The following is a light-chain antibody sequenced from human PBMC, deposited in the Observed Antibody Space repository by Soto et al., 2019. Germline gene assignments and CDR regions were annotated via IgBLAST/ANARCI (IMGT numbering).Light chain of an antibody. CDR2: DVS. V-gene: IGLV2-8*01. J-gene: IGLJ3*02. CDR3: TSYVGSDIWV. CDR1: SSDVGGYKY. Sequence: QSALTQPPSASGSPGQSVTISCTGTSSDVGGYKYVSWYQQYPGKAPKLMIYDVSKRPSGVPDRFSGSKSANTASLTVSGLQAEDEADYYCTSYVGSDIWVFGGGTKVTVL.